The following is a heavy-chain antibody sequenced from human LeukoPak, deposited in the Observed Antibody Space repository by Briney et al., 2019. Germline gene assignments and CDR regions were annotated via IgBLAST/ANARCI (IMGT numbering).Heavy chain of an antibody. CDR3: ARPRGYCSSTSCYGAFDI. Sequence: SETLSLTCAVYGGSFSGYYWSWIRQPPGKGLEWIGEINHSGSTNYNPSLKSRVTISVDTSKNQFSLKLSSVTAADTAVYYCARPRGYCSSTSCYGAFDIWGQGTMGTVSS. J-gene: IGHJ3*02. CDR1: GGSFSGYY. CDR2: INHSGST. V-gene: IGHV4-34*01. D-gene: IGHD2-2*01.